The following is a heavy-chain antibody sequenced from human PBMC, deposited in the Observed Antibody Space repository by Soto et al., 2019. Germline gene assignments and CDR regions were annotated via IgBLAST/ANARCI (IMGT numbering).Heavy chain of an antibody. CDR3: AGALDQLPFDY. D-gene: IGHD2-2*01. J-gene: IGHJ4*02. Sequence: QVQLVQSGAEAKKPGSSVKVSCKASGGTFSSYAISWVRQAPGQGLEWMGGIIPIFGTANYAQKFQGRVTITADESTSTAYMKLSSLRSEDTAVYYCAGALDQLPFDYWGQGTLVTVSS. CDR1: GGTFSSYA. CDR2: IIPIFGTA. V-gene: IGHV1-69*01.